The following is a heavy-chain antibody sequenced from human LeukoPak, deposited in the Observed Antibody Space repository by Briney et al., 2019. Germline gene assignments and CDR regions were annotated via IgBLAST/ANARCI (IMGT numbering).Heavy chain of an antibody. CDR3: ARDFTRNSYAVAEFFHP. V-gene: IGHV4-4*07. CDR1: GGSISGYY. Sequence: SETLSLTCTVSGGSISGYYWNRIRQSAGKGLEWIGRIYANGGTNYNPSLRSRVSMSVDTSKNQFSLKLTSVTAADTAIYYCARDFTRNSYAVAEFFHPWGQGTLVSVSS. J-gene: IGHJ1*01. D-gene: IGHD5-18*01. CDR2: IYANGGT.